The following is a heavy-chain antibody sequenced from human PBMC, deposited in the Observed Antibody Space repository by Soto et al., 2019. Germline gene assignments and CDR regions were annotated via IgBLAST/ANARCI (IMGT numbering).Heavy chain of an antibody. V-gene: IGHV1-46*01. D-gene: IGHD6-13*01. Sequence: ASVKVSCKASGYTITSKYLHWVRQARGQGFEWLGIINPSGGSTTYARKFQGRIAMTRDTSTSTVYMELSSLRSEDTAVYFCARAVEAAAGYYYYFGMEVWGQGTTVTVSS. CDR1: GYTITSKY. J-gene: IGHJ6*01. CDR3: ARAVEAAAGYYYYFGMEV. CDR2: INPSGGST.